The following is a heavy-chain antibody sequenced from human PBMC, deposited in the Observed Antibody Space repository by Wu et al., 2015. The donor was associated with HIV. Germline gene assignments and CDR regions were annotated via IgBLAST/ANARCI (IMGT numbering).Heavy chain of an antibody. J-gene: IGHJ6*02. CDR2: IIPIFGTA. V-gene: IGHV1-69*05. CDR1: GGTFSSYA. CDR3: ARDRRRMVRGVLYYGMDV. Sequence: QVQLVQSGAEVKKPGSSVKVSCKASGGTFSSYAISWVRQAPGQGLEWMGGIIPIFGTANYAQKFQGRVTITTDESTSTAYMELSSLRSEDTAVYYCARDRRRMVRGVLYYGMDVWGQGTTVTVSS. D-gene: IGHD3-10*01.